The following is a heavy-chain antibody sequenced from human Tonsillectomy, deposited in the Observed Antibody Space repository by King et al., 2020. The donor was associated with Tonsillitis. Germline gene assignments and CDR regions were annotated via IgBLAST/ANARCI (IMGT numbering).Heavy chain of an antibody. V-gene: IGHV3-23*04. D-gene: IGHD2-2*01. J-gene: IGHJ2*01. CDR3: AKELWDCSSTSCPSYWYFDL. CDR1: GFTFSIHA. Sequence: VQLVESGGGLVQPGGSLRLSCAASGFTFSIHAMSWVRQAPGKGLEWVSTISGINTGTYYADSVKGRFTISRDNSENTLYLQMSSLRAEDTAVYYCAKELWDCSSTSCPSYWYFDLWGRGTLVTDSS. CDR2: ISGINTGT.